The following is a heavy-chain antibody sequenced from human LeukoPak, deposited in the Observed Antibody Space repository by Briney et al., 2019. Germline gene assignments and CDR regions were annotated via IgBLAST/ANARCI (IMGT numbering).Heavy chain of an antibody. D-gene: IGHD2-2*01. CDR1: GFTFSSYG. CDR2: IHYGETNK. CDR3: AKDATSSGYYYYMDV. Sequence: PGGSLRLSCAASGFTFSSYGMHWVRQAPDRGLEWVAVIHYGETNKDYADSVKGRFTISRDNSKNTLYLQMNSLRVEDTAVYYCAKDATSSGYYYYMDVWGKGTTVTVSS. V-gene: IGHV3-30*02. J-gene: IGHJ6*03.